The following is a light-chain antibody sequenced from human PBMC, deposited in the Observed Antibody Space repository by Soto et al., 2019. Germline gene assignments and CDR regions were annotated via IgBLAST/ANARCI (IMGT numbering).Light chain of an antibody. V-gene: IGKV4-1*01. CDR2: WAS. Sequence: DIVMTQSPDSLAVSLGERATIDCKSSQSLLSGGNDRNYLAWYQHKPGQSPKLIMYWASTREAGVPDRFSGSGSGTHFTLTISSLQAEDVAVYYCQQYYTTPQTFGQGTKLEIK. CDR3: QQYYTTPQT. J-gene: IGKJ2*01. CDR1: QSLLSGGNDRNY.